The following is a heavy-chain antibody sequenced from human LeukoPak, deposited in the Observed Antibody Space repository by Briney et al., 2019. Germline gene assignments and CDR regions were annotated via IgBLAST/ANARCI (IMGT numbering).Heavy chain of an antibody. V-gene: IGHV3-23*01. D-gene: IGHD6-13*01. Sequence: GGSLRLSCAASGFTFSSYAMGWVRQAPGKGLEWVSAISGSGGSTYYADSVKGRFTISRDNSKNTLYLQMNSLRAEDTAVYYCAKDGYSSSWYNDYWGQGTLVTVSS. J-gene: IGHJ4*02. CDR1: GFTFSSYA. CDR3: AKDGYSSSWYNDY. CDR2: ISGSGGST.